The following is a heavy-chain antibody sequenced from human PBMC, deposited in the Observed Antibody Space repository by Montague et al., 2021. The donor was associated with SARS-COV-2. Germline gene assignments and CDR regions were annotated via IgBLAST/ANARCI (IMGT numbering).Heavy chain of an antibody. D-gene: IGHD1-20*01. CDR3: ARRVTGTTVHYYYYGMDV. Sequence: SETLSLTCTVSGGSISSSSYYWGWIRQPPGKGLEWIGSIYYSGSTYYNPSLKSRVTISVDTSKNQFSLKLSSETAADTAVYYCARRVTGTTVHYYYYGMDVWGQGTTVTVSS. V-gene: IGHV4-39*01. CDR2: IYYSGST. J-gene: IGHJ6*02. CDR1: GGSISSSSYY.